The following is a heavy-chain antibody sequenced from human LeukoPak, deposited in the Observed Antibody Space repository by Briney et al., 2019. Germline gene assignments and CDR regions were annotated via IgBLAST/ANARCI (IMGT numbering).Heavy chain of an antibody. V-gene: IGHV3-64*04. D-gene: IGHD6-25*01. Sequence: PGGSLRLSCSASGFAFSNFALHWVRQAPGKGLEYVSAISLNGDSTYYADSVKGRFTISRDNSKNTLSLQMNSLRAEDTAVYYCARERGHLDYWGQGTLVTVSS. J-gene: IGHJ4*02. CDR1: GFAFSNFA. CDR2: ISLNGDST. CDR3: ARERGHLDY.